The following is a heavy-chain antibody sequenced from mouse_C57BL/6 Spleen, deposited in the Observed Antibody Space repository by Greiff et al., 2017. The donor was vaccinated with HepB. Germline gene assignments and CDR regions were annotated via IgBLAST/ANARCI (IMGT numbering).Heavy chain of an antibody. Sequence: VQLQQSGPGLVAPSQSLSITCTVSGFSLTSYAISWVRQPPGKGLEWLGVIWTGGGTNYNSALKSRLSISKDNSKSQVFLKMNSLQTDDTARYYCARYDYDQYYAMDYWGQGTSVTVSS. D-gene: IGHD2-4*01. CDR1: GFSLTSYA. J-gene: IGHJ4*01. CDR2: IWTGGGT. V-gene: IGHV2-9-1*01. CDR3: ARYDYDQYYAMDY.